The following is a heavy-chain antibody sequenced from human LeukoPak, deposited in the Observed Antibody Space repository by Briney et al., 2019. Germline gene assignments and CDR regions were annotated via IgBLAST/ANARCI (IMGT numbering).Heavy chain of an antibody. D-gene: IGHD2-21*02. Sequence: HAGGTLRLFCAASGFTFSSYGMSWVRQAPGKGLEWVSAISGSGGSTYYADSVKGRFTISRDNSKNTLYLHLNSLRAEDTAVYYCAKGKGPTANWYFDVWGRGTLVTVSS. CDR1: GFTFSSYG. V-gene: IGHV3-23*01. CDR2: ISGSGGST. CDR3: AKGKGPTANWYFDV. J-gene: IGHJ2*01.